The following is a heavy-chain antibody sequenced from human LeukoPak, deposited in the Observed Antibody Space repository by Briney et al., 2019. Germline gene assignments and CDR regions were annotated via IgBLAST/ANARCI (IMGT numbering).Heavy chain of an antibody. Sequence: GASVKVSCKASGYTFTSYDINWVRQAPGQGLEWMGWINPNSGGTNYAQNFQGRVTMTRDTSISTAYMELSRLTSDDTAVHYCARDPNIVIIPAAKYYFDYWGQGTLVTVSS. CDR1: GYTFTSYD. CDR3: ARDPNIVIIPAAKYYFDY. CDR2: INPNSGGT. J-gene: IGHJ4*02. D-gene: IGHD2-2*01. V-gene: IGHV1-2*02.